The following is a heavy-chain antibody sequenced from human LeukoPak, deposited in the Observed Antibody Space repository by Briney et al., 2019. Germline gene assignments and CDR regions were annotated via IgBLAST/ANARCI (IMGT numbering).Heavy chain of an antibody. J-gene: IGHJ4*02. D-gene: IGHD3-16*01. V-gene: IGHV1-69*13. CDR1: GGTFSSYA. Sequence: GASVKVSCKASGGTFSSYAISWVRQAPGQGLEWMGGIIPIFGTANYAQKFQGRVTITADESTSTAYMELSSLRSEDTAVYYCARVRHTRTPVWFDYWGQGTLVTVSS. CDR2: IIPIFGTA. CDR3: ARVRHTRTPVWFDY.